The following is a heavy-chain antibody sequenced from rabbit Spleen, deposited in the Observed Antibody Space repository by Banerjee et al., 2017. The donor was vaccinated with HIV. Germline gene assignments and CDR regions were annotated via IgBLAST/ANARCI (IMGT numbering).Heavy chain of an antibody. D-gene: IGHD5-1*01. V-gene: IGHV1S40*01. J-gene: IGHJ4*01. Sequence: ESGGDMVKPGASLTLTCTASGFSFSSSYYMCWVRQAPGKGLEWIACIDAGSSGFTYFATWAKGRFTVSKTSSTTVTLQMTSLTAADTAIYFCARDLVAVIGWNFGLWGPGTLVTVS. CDR2: IDAGSSGFT. CDR1: GFSFSSSYY. CDR3: ARDLVAVIGWNFGL.